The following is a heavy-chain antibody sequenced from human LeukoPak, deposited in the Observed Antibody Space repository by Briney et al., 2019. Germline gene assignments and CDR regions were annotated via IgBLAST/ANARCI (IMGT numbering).Heavy chain of an antibody. CDR3: AAGGYDSSGYLWFDP. CDR1: GFTFTSSA. CDR2: IVVGSGNT. V-gene: IGHV1-58*01. Sequence: SVKVSCKASGFTFTSSAVQWVRQARGQRLEWIGWIVVGSGNTNYAQKFQERVTITRDMSTSTAYMELSSLRSEDTAVYYCAAGGYDSSGYLWFDPWGQGTLVTVSS. J-gene: IGHJ5*02. D-gene: IGHD3-22*01.